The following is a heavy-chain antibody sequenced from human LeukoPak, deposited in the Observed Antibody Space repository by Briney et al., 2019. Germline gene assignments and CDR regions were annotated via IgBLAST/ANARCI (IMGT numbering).Heavy chain of an antibody. D-gene: IGHD3-10*01. J-gene: IGHJ6*03. V-gene: IGHV3-30*04. Sequence: GGSLRLSCAASGFTFSSYAMHWVRQAPGKGLEWVAVISYDGSNKYYADSVKGRFTIYRDNSKNTLYLQMNSLRAEDTAVYYCARETRLGSGSKHYYYYYMDVWGKGTTVTVSS. CDR2: ISYDGSNK. CDR1: GFTFSSYA. CDR3: ARETRLGSGSKHYYYYYMDV.